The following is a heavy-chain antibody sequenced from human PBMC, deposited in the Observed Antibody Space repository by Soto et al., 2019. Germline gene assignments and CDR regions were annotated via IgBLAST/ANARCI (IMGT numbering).Heavy chain of an antibody. CDR3: ALRLRYGSRSGVMDV. Sequence: PGESLKISCKGSGYSFTSYWIGWVRQMPGKGLEWMGIIYPGDSDTRYSPSFQGQVTISADKSITTAYLQWSSLTASDTAMYYSALRLRYGSRSGVMDVWAQRTTVTVSS. CDR2: IYPGDSDT. V-gene: IGHV5-51*01. D-gene: IGHD3-16*01. J-gene: IGHJ6*02. CDR1: GYSFTSYW.